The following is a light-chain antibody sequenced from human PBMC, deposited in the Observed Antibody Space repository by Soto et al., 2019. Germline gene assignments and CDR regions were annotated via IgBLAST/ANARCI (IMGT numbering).Light chain of an antibody. CDR1: RSNIGSNS. J-gene: IGLJ3*02. V-gene: IGLV1-47*01. CDR2: GND. CDR3: AVWDDSLSGVV. Sequence: QPVLTQPPSASGTPGQTVTISCSGSRSNIGSNSIYWLQQLPGAAPKLLIFGNDQRPSGVPDRFSGSKSGTSASLAISGLRSEDEADYYCAVWDDSLSGVVFGGGTKVTVL.